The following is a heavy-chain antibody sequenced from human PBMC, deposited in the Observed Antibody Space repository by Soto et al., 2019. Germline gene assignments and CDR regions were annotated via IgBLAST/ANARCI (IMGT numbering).Heavy chain of an antibody. V-gene: IGHV4-31*03. Sequence: NPARTFNISGGSICSGVYYRSWIRQHPGKGLEWIGYIYYSGSTYYNPSLKSRVTISVDTSKNQFSLKLSSVTAADTAGYYCARDSRKANWNHLLDYWSQG. D-gene: IGHD1-20*01. CDR1: GGSICSGVYY. CDR3: ARDSRKANWNHLLDY. J-gene: IGHJ4*02. CDR2: IYYSGST.